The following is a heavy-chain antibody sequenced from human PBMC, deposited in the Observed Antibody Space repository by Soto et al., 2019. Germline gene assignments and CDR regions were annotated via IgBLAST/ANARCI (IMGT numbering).Heavy chain of an antibody. V-gene: IGHV3-9*01. CDR3: AKDRAEGSSSSYYYYYGMDV. J-gene: IGHJ6*02. D-gene: IGHD6-13*01. Sequence: EVQLVGSGGALDHPGRSWKLSLPASGFPFVDYAIPWARQAPGKGLGWVSGFSWNSGTIGYADSVKGRFTISRDNAKNSLYLQMNSLRAEDTALYYCAKDRAEGSSSSYYYYYGMDVWGQGTTVTVSS. CDR2: FSWNSGTI. CDR1: GFPFVDYA.